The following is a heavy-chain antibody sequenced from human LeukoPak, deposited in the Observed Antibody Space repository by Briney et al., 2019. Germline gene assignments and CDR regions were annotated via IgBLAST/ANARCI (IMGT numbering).Heavy chain of an antibody. D-gene: IGHD2-2*01. V-gene: IGHV3-23*01. J-gene: IGHJ4*02. CDR1: GFTFSTYA. CDR2: ICGRGGST. Sequence: GGSLRLSCAASGFTFSTYAMSWVRQAPGKGLEGVSGICGRGGSTYYADTVKGRFTIYRDDSKNTLYLQMNRLRAEDTPVYYCAKKAGTSCYERKHSWGEGDLVSVSS. CDR3: AKKAGTSCYERKHS.